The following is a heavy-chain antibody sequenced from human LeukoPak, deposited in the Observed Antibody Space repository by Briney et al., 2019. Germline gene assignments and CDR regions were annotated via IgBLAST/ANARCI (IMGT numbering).Heavy chain of an antibody. CDR2: INPNSGGT. V-gene: IGHV1-2*02. J-gene: IGHJ3*02. CDR3: ARDLSGWYSTADAFDI. Sequence: ASVKVSCKASGYTFTGYYMHWVRQAPGQGLERMGWINPNSGGTNYAQKFQGRVTMTRDTSISTAYMELSRLRSDDTAVYYCARDLSGWYSTADAFDIWGQGIMVTVSS. D-gene: IGHD6-19*01. CDR1: GYTFTGYY.